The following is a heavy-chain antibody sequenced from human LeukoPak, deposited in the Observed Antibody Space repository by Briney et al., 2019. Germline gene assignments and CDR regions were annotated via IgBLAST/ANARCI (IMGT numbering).Heavy chain of an antibody. CDR1: GYTFSDYY. CDR2: INPKSGGT. J-gene: IGHJ5*02. D-gene: IGHD4-23*01. CDR3: ARGYGGNSNWFDP. V-gene: IGHV1-2*06. Sequence: ASVRVSCKASGYTFSDYYIHWVRQAPGEVLEWMGRINPKSGGTNSAQMFQGRVTMTRDTSISTAYMDLSSLRSDDTAVYYCARGYGGNSNWFDPWGQGTLVTVSS.